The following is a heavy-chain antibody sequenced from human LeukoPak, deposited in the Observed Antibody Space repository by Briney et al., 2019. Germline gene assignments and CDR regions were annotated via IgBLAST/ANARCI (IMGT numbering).Heavy chain of an antibody. CDR1: GGSISSGGYY. CDR2: IYHSGST. CDR3: ARRGGYDYVWGSYRSDWYFDL. J-gene: IGHJ2*01. Sequence: SETLSLTCTVSGGSISSGGYYWSWIRQPPGKGLEWIGYIYHSGSTYYNPSLKSRVTISVYRSENQFSLKLSSVTAADTAVYYCARRGGYDYVWGSYRSDWYFDLWGRGTLVTVSS. V-gene: IGHV4-30-2*01. D-gene: IGHD3-16*02.